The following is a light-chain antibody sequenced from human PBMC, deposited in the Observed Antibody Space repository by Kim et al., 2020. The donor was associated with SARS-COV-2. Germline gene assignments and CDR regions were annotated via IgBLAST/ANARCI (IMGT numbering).Light chain of an antibody. V-gene: IGKV1-16*02. CDR2: AAS. Sequence: DIQMTRSPSSLSASVGDRVTITCRASQDISHSLAWFQQRPGRAPKSLIYAASNLQSGVPSKFSGSGSGTDFTLTISSLQPEDIATYYCQQYNGYPFTFGGGTKVDIK. J-gene: IGKJ4*01. CDR1: QDISHS. CDR3: QQYNGYPFT.